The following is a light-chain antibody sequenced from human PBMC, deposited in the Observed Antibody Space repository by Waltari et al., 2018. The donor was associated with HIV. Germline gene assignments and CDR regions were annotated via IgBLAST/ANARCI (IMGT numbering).Light chain of an antibody. V-gene: IGKV3-15*01. CDR3: HQYNKWPRGT. CDR2: GAS. Sequence: VMTQSPATVSVSPGGRATLSCRASQSVGSYLAWYQQKPGQAPRLPIYGASTRATGIPTRFSGSGSGTEFTLTISSLKSEDFAVYYCHQYNKWPRGTFGGGTKVEV. CDR1: QSVGSY. J-gene: IGKJ4*01.